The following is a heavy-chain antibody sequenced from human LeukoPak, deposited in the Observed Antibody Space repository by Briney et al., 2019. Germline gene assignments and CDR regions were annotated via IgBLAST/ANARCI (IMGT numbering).Heavy chain of an antibody. V-gene: IGHV4-59*01. Sequence: KPSETLSLTCTVSGGSISSYYWSCIRQPPGKGLEWIGYIYYSGSTNYNPSLKSRVTISVDTSKNQFSLKLSSVTAADTAVYYCARGNYYGSGSYMTGVWFDPWGQGTLVTVSS. CDR3: ARGNYYGSGSYMTGVWFDP. CDR1: GGSISSYY. J-gene: IGHJ5*02. CDR2: IYYSGST. D-gene: IGHD3-10*01.